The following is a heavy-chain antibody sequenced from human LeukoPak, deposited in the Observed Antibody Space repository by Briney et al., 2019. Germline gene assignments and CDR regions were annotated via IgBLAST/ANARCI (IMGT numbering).Heavy chain of an antibody. V-gene: IGHV4-39*07. J-gene: IGHJ4*02. CDR1: GGSISSSSYY. CDR3: ARSSGSYSISDY. CDR2: IYYSGST. D-gene: IGHD3-10*01. Sequence: NPSETLSLTCTVSGGSISSSSYYWGWIRQPPGKGLEWIGSIYYSGSTYYNPSLKSRVTISVDTSKNQFSLKLSSVTAADTAVYYCARSSGSYSISDYWGQGTLVTVSS.